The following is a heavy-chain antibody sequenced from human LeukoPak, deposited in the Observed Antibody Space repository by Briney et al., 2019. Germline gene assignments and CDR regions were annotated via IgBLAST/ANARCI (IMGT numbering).Heavy chain of an antibody. V-gene: IGHV3-23*01. CDR1: GFTFSSYA. CDR3: AKESRSPLSSRATYFDY. D-gene: IGHD3-16*02. J-gene: IGHJ4*02. Sequence: GGSLRLSCAASGFTFSSYAMSWVRQAPGKGLEWVSAISGSGGSTYYADSVKGRFTISRDNSKNTLYLQMNSLRAEDTAVYYCAKESRSPLSSRATYFDYWGQGTLVTVSS. CDR2: ISGSGGST.